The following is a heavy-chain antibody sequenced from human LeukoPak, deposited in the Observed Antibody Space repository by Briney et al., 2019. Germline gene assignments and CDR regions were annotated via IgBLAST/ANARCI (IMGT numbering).Heavy chain of an antibody. V-gene: IGHV4-59*01. J-gene: IGHJ4*02. CDR1: GGSISSYY. Sequence: SETLSLTCTGSGGSISSYYWSWIRQPPGKGLEWIGYIYYSGSTNYNPSLKSRVTMSVDTSKNQFSLKLSSVTAADTAVYYCASGSIVGVLWGWGQGTLVTVSS. CDR3: ASGSIVGVLWG. D-gene: IGHD1-26*01. CDR2: IYYSGST.